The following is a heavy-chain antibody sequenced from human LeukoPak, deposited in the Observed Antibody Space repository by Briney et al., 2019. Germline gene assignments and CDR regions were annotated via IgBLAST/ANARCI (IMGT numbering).Heavy chain of an antibody. J-gene: IGHJ3*01. V-gene: IGHV7-4-1*02. Sequence: ASVKLSCKSSGYSFNSQGINLVRQAPGQGLEWMGWINTHSGNPTYAQGFTGRFVFSLDASVSTAYLQISSRMSEDTAIYYCAQEILRFDLWGQGTMVTVSS. CDR2: INTHSGNP. CDR1: GYSFNSQG. CDR3: AQEILRFDL.